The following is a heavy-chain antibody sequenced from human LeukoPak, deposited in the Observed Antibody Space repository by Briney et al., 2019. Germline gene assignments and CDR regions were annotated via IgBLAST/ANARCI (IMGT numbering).Heavy chain of an antibody. D-gene: IGHD3-3*01. J-gene: IGHJ4*02. V-gene: IGHV4-30-4*08. CDR3: ARQANQILRFLEWLPQSEFDY. CDR1: GGSINSGNYY. CDR2: ISYSGSR. Sequence: PSQTLSLTCTVSGGSINSGNYYWSWIRQHPGKGLEWIGYISYSGSRYYNPPLKSRVTISVDTSKNQFSLKLSSVTAADTAVYYCARQANQILRFLEWLPQSEFDYWGQGTLVTVSS.